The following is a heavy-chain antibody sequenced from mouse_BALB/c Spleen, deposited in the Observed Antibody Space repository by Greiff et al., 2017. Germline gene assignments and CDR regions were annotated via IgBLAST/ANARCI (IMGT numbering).Heavy chain of an antibody. V-gene: IGHV3-8*02. CDR2: ISYSGST. J-gene: IGHJ1*01. CDR3: AKYGSSYVDWYFDV. Sequence: EVQRVESGPSLVKPSQTLSLTCSVTGDSITSGYWNWIRKFPGNKLEYMGYISYSGSTYYNPSLKSRISITRDTSKNQYYLQLNSVTTEDTATYYCAKYGSSYVDWYFDVWGAGTTVTVSS. D-gene: IGHD1-1*01. CDR1: GDSITSGY.